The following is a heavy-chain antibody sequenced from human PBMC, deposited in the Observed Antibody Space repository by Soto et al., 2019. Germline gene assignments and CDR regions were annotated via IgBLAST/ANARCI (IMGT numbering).Heavy chain of an antibody. D-gene: IGHD6-19*01. V-gene: IGHV1-24*01. CDR3: ATHPYSSGWYDVYFDY. J-gene: IGHJ4*02. Sequence: GASVKVSCKVSGYTLTELSMHWVRQAPGKGLEWMGGFDPEDGETIYAQKFQGRVTMTEDTSTDTAYMELSSLRSEDTAVYYCATHPYSSGWYDVYFDYWGQGTLVTVSS. CDR1: GYTLTELS. CDR2: FDPEDGET.